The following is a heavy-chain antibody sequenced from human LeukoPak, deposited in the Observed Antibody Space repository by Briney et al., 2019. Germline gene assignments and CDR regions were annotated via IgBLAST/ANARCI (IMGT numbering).Heavy chain of an antibody. J-gene: IGHJ4*02. CDR1: GFSFSSYV. Sequence: GGSLRHSRAASGFSFSSYVTYWVRQAPGKGLEWVAFIRYDGSNKYYADSVKGRFTISRDNSKNTLYLQMNSLRAEDTAVYYCAKEREHCSSTSCLYYVGFRGRGTLVTVSS. V-gene: IGHV3-30*02. CDR2: IRYDGSNK. D-gene: IGHD2-2*01. CDR3: AKEREHCSSTSCLYYVGF.